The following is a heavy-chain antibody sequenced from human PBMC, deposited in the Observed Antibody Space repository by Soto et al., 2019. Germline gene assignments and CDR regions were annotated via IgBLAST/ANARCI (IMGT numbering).Heavy chain of an antibody. D-gene: IGHD6-6*01. CDR2: ISYSGSP. V-gene: IGHV4-59*01. CDR3: ARGGRSSSKTVCDY. Sequence: PSETLSLTCTVSGGSISGYYWSWIRQPPGKGLEWIGYISYSGSPNYNPSLGSRVTISVGTSQNQFSLKLTSVTAADTAVYYCARGGRSSSKTVCDYWGQGTLVTVSS. CDR1: GGSISGYY. J-gene: IGHJ4*02.